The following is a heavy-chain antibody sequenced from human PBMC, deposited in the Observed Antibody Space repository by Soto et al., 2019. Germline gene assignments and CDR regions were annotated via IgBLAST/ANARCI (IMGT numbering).Heavy chain of an antibody. Sequence: QVQLQESGPGLAKPSQTLSLTCTVSGGSISSGGYYWSWIRQHPGKGLEWIGYIYYSGSTYYNPSLKSRVTISVDTSKNQFSLKLSSVTAADTAVYYCARSRLRRGNQYNWFDPWGQGTLVTVSS. CDR1: GGSISSGGYY. J-gene: IGHJ5*02. CDR2: IYYSGST. CDR3: ARSRLRRGNQYNWFDP. D-gene: IGHD3-16*01. V-gene: IGHV4-31*03.